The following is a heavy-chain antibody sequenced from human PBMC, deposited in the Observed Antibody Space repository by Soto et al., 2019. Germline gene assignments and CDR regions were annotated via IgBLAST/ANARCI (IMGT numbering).Heavy chain of an antibody. CDR2: ISYDGSNK. Sequence: PGGSLRLSCAASGFTFSSYAMHWVRQAPGKGLEWVAVISYDGSNKYYADSVKGRFTISRDNSKNTLYLQTNSLRAEDTAVYYCARAPGTYFDYWGQGTLVTVSS. J-gene: IGHJ4*02. CDR3: ARAPGTYFDY. V-gene: IGHV3-30-3*01. CDR1: GFTFSSYA. D-gene: IGHD1-1*01.